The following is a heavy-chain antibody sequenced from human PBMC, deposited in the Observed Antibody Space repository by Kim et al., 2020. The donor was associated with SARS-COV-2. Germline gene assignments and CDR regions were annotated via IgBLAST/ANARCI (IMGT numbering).Heavy chain of an antibody. V-gene: IGHV3-30*18. D-gene: IGHD6-6*01. CDR3: AKDRLPWNRSSADPDY. CDR2: ISYDGSNK. J-gene: IGHJ4*01. Sequence: GGSLRLSCAASGFTFSSYGMHWVRQAPGKGLEWVAVISYDGSNKYYAASVKGRFTISRDNSKNTLSLQMNSLRAEATAVYYCAKDRLPWNRSSADPDYWG. CDR1: GFTFSSYG.